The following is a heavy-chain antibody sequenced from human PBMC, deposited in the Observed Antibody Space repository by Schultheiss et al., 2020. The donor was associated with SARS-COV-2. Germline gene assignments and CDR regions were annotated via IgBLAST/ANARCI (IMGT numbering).Heavy chain of an antibody. CDR2: INPSGGST. CDR3: ARASSIVVDH. J-gene: IGHJ4*02. D-gene: IGHD2-15*01. Sequence: ASVKVSCKASGYTFTSYGISWVRQAPGQGLEWMGIINPSGGSTSYAQKFQGRVTMTRDTSISTAYMELSRLRSDDTAVYYCARASSIVVDHWGQGTLVTVSS. V-gene: IGHV1-46*01. CDR1: GYTFTSYG.